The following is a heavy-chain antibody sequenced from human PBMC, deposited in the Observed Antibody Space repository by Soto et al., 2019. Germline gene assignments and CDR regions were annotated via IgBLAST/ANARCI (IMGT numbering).Heavy chain of an antibody. V-gene: IGHV1-58*01. J-gene: IGHJ4*02. Sequence: SVKVSCKASGFTFTSSAVQWVRQARGQRLEWIGWIVVGSGNTNYAQKFQERVTITRDMSTSTAYMELSSLRSEDTAVYYCAAGEPPLLWFGELAPIFDYWGQGTLVTVSS. CDR1: GFTFTSSA. D-gene: IGHD3-10*01. CDR2: IVVGSGNT. CDR3: AAGEPPLLWFGELAPIFDY.